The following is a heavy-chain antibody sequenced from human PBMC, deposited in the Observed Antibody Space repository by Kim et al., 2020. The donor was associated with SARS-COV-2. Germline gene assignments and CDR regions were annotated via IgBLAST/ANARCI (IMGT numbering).Heavy chain of an antibody. CDR3: ARKGGSSAPGNYFDY. J-gene: IGHJ4*02. D-gene: IGHD6-13*01. V-gene: IGHV3-23*01. Sequence: ADCVGGRVTSFRDDSANSLVLQMNSLRAEDTAVYYCARKGGSSAPGNYFDYWGQGTLVTVSS.